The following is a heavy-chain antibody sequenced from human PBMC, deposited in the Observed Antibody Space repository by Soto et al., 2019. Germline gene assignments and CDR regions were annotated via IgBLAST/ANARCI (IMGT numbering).Heavy chain of an antibody. CDR2: ISTYTGNT. CDR3: ARGYYSGSGRPTPGGMDV. D-gene: IGHD3-10*01. V-gene: IGHV1-18*01. Sequence: QVHLVQSGAEVKKPGASVKVSCKASGYTFTNYDINWVRQAPGQGLEWMGWISTYTGNTNYAQKLQGRVTMTTDTPTSTAYMERRSLRSDDTAVYYCARGYYSGSGRPTPGGMDVWGQGTTVTVSS. J-gene: IGHJ6*02. CDR1: GYTFTNYD.